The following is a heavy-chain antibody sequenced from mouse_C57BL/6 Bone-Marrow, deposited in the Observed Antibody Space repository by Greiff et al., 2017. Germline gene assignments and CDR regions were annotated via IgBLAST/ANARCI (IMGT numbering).Heavy chain of an antibody. V-gene: IGHV5-9-1*02. CDR3: TRGRGLESFDY. Sequence: EVQVVESGEGFVKPGGSLKLSCAASGFTFSSYAMSWVRQTPEKRLEWVAYISSGGDYIYYADTVKGRFTISRDNARNTLYLQMSSLKSEDTAMYYCTRGRGLESFDYWGQGTTLTVSS. J-gene: IGHJ2*01. CDR2: ISSGGDYI. D-gene: IGHD2-10*02. CDR1: GFTFSSYA.